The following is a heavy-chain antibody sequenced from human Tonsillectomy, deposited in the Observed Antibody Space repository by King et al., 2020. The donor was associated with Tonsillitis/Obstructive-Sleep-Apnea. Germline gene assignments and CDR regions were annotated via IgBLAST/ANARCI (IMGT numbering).Heavy chain of an antibody. CDR3: ARASRSAGLKDAFDI. V-gene: IGHV3-20*04. Sequence: VQLVESGGGVVRPGGSLRLSCAASGFTFYDYGMSWVRQAPGKRLEWVSGVNWNGGSTGYADSVKGRFTISRDNAKNSLYLQMNSLRAEDTALYYCARASRSAGLKDAFDIWGQGTMVTVSS. CDR2: VNWNGGST. J-gene: IGHJ3*02. D-gene: IGHD3-3*01. CDR1: GFTFYDYG.